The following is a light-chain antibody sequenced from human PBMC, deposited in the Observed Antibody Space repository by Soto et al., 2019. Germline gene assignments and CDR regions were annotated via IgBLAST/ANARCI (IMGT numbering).Light chain of an antibody. J-gene: IGKJ1*01. CDR2: DAS. Sequence: EIVLTQSRATLSLSPGERVTLCCRASESGSSYLAWYQQKPGQAPRLLIYDASNRATGIPARFRCSGSGTDFTLTISSPEPEDFAVYFRQQRSNLRGTFGQGTKVDIK. CDR1: ESGSSY. V-gene: IGKV3-11*01. CDR3: QQRSNLRGT.